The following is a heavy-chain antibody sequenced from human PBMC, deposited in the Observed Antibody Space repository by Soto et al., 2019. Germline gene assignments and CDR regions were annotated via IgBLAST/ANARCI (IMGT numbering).Heavy chain of an antibody. CDR1: GFTFDDYD. Sequence: GGSLRLSCIASGFTFDDYDMHWVRQAPGKGLEWVSGISFNSGSMGYAECVKCRFTISRDNARNSMYLQMNSLRAEDTALYYCARDIEENERVYDAFDFWGQGTMVTVSS. J-gene: IGHJ3*01. CDR3: ARDIEENERVYDAFDF. CDR2: ISFNSGSM. V-gene: IGHV3-9*01. D-gene: IGHD1-1*01.